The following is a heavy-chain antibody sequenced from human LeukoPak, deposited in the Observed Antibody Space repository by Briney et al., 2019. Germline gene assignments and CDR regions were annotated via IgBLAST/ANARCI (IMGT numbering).Heavy chain of an antibody. D-gene: IGHD5-18*01. CDR3: VRDSLVGYGHRYFDC. CDR2: IKTDGSQK. CDR1: GFTFSKYW. V-gene: IGHV3-7*01. J-gene: IGHJ4*02. Sequence: GGSLRLSCEASGFTFSKYWMTWVRQAPGKGLEWVANIKTDGSQKYYVDSVKGRLTISRDNAKNSLYLQMNSLRVEDTAVYYCVRDSLVGYGHRYFDCWGQGTLVTVSS.